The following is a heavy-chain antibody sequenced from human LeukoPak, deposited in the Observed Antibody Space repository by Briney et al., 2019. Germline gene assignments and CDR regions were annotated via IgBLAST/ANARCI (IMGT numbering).Heavy chain of an antibody. CDR1: GFTVSSNY. CDR2: IYSGGST. Sequence: GGSLRLSCAASGFTVSSNYMSWVRQAPGKGLEWVSVIYSGGSTYYADSVKGRFTISRDNSKNTLYLQMNSLRAEDTAVYYCARAPGEYSSSWYRQDYYMDVWGKGTTVTVSS. V-gene: IGHV3-53*01. D-gene: IGHD6-13*01. J-gene: IGHJ6*03. CDR3: ARAPGEYSSSWYRQDYYMDV.